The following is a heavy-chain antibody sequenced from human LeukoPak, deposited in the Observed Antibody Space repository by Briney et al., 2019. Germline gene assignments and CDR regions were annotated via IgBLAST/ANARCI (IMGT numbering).Heavy chain of an antibody. Sequence: PSETLSLTCSVFDGSISNYYWSWIRQPPGKGLEWIGYTYYSGSTTYNPSLESRVTISVDTSKNQFSLKLSSVTAADTAVYYCARRIGAPGSVHYYYGMDVWGQGTTVSVSS. D-gene: IGHD6-13*01. J-gene: IGHJ6*02. CDR3: ARRIGAPGSVHYYYGMDV. CDR2: TYYSGST. CDR1: DGSISNYY. V-gene: IGHV4-59*08.